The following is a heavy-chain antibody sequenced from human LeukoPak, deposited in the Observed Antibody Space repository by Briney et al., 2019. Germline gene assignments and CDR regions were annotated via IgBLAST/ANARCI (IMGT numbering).Heavy chain of an antibody. CDR1: GGSISSGDYF. CDR2: IHYSGRT. J-gene: IGHJ4*02. D-gene: IGHD3-22*01. Sequence: PSQTLSLTCTVSGGSISSGDYFWSWIRQPPGKGLEWIGYIHYSGRTFYNPSLKSRVTISVDTSKNLFSLKLSPVTAADTALYYCARGPTNYYDSSCYAYYFDYWGQGTLVRVS. CDR3: ARGPTNYYDSSCYAYYFDY. V-gene: IGHV4-30-4*01.